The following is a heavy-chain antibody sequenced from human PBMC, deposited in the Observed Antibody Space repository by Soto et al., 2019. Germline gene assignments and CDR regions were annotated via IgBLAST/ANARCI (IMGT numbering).Heavy chain of an antibody. Sequence: SETLSLTCTVSGASITSGNYYWGWIRQTPGKGLEYIGFIYNSGTTNYHPSLKSRVTISIDTSKSQFYLKLTSVTAADTTIYYCATRFYSSGVLFDYWGPGTQVTVSS. CDR3: ATRFYSSGVLFDY. CDR1: GASITSGNYY. V-gene: IGHV4-61*01. J-gene: IGHJ4*02. CDR2: IYNSGTT. D-gene: IGHD3-10*01.